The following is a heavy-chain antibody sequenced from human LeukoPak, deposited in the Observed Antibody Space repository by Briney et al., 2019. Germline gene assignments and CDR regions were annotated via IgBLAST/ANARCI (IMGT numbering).Heavy chain of an antibody. Sequence: GGSLRLSCAVSGLNFSRYWMSWVRQAPGKGLEWVANIKEDGGEKYYVDSVRGRFTVSRDNARNTLYLQMNSLRAEDTAVYHCAREGYCSGGSCYSSLIFDFWGQGSLVTVSS. D-gene: IGHD2-15*01. J-gene: IGHJ4*02. CDR2: IKEDGGEK. V-gene: IGHV3-7*01. CDR1: GLNFSRYW. CDR3: AREGYCSGGSCYSSLIFDF.